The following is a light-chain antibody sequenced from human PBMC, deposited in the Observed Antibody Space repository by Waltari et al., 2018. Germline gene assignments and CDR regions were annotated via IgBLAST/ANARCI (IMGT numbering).Light chain of an antibody. CDR3: QQFNSYPWT. J-gene: IGKJ1*01. V-gene: IGKV1-5*03. Sequence: DIQMTQSPSTLSASVGARVTITCRASQSISSWLAWYQQRPGKAPKLLIYKASSLESGVPSRFSGSGSGTEFTLTISSLQPDDFATYYCQQFNSYPWTFGQGTKVESK. CDR1: QSISSW. CDR2: KAS.